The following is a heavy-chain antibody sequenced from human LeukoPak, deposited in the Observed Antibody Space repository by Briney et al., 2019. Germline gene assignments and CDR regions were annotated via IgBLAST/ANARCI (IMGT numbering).Heavy chain of an antibody. D-gene: IGHD3-22*01. CDR3: HAEYYYDGSPPWAFDY. CDR2: ISSSGSTI. Sequence: GGSLRLSCAASGFTFSDYYMSWIRQAPGKGLEWVSYISSSGSTIYYADSVKGRFTISRDNAKNSLYLQMNSLRAEDTAVYYCHAEYYYDGSPPWAFDYWGQGTLVTVSS. J-gene: IGHJ4*02. V-gene: IGHV3-11*01. CDR1: GFTFSDYY.